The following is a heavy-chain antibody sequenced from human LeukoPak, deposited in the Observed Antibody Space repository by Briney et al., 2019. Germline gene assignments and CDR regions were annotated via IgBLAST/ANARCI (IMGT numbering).Heavy chain of an antibody. CDR3: AKERRASGWFGVDAFDI. Sequence: PSETLSLTCAVYGGSFSGYYWSWIRQPPGKGLEWIGEINHSGSTNYNPSLKSRVTISVDTSKNQFSLKLSSVTAADTAVYYCAKERRASGWFGVDAFDIWGQGTMVTVSS. CDR2: INHSGST. J-gene: IGHJ3*02. V-gene: IGHV4-34*01. D-gene: IGHD3-10*01. CDR1: GGSFSGYY.